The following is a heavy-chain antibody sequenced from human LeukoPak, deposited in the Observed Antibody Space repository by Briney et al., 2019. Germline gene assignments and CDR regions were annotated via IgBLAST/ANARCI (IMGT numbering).Heavy chain of an antibody. CDR2: IYYSGST. Sequence: SETLSLTCTVSGGSISSYYWSWIRQPPGKGLEWIGYIYYSGSTNYNPSLKSRVTISVDTSKNQFSLKLSSVTAADTAVYYCARAGATYGSGSYSWGQGTLVTVSS. CDR1: GGSISSYY. CDR3: ARAGATYGSGSYS. D-gene: IGHD3-10*01. V-gene: IGHV4-59*01. J-gene: IGHJ5*02.